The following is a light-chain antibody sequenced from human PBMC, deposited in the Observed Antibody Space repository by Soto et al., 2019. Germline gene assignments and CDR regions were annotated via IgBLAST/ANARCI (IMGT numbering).Light chain of an antibody. CDR1: SSDVGGYNY. J-gene: IGLJ1*01. CDR2: EVS. CDR3: SSYAGSTVYV. V-gene: IGLV2-8*01. Sequence: SALTHPPSASGSPGQSVTISCTGTSSDVGGYNYVSWYQQHPGKAPKLMIYEVSKRPSGVPDRFSGSKSGNTASLTVSGLQAEDEADYYCSSYAGSTVYVFGTGTKVTVL.